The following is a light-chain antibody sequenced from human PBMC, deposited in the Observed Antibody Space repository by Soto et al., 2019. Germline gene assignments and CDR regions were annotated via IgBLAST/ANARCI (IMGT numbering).Light chain of an antibody. J-gene: IGKJ4*01. V-gene: IGKV3-20*01. CDR2: GAS. CDR3: QQYGDSLT. Sequence: EIVLTQSPGTLSLSPGERATLSCRASQSVSSSYLAWYQQKPGQAPRLLIYGASSRATGIPDRFSGSGSGTDFTLTIRRLEPEDFALYYCQQYGDSLTFGGGTKVEIK. CDR1: QSVSSSY.